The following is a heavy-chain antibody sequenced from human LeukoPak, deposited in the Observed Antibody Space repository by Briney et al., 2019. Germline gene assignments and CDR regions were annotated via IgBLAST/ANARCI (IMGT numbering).Heavy chain of an antibody. D-gene: IGHD1-26*01. J-gene: IGHJ4*02. Sequence: GGSLRLSCAASGLVFSSYNMNWVRQAPGKGLEWLSHISTSGGKTFYADTVKGRFTISRDNARNSLYLQMNSLRDEDTAVYYCVVSGSYRFDRWGQGTLVTVSS. CDR1: GLVFSSYN. CDR2: ISTSGGKT. V-gene: IGHV3-48*02. CDR3: VVSGSYRFDR.